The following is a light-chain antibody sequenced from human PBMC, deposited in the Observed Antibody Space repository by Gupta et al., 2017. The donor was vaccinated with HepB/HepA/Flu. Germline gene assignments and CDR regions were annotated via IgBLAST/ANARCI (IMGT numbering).Light chain of an antibody. CDR1: QSVSDSQ. CDR3: QQYDSSTWT. CDR2: AVS. Sequence: IVLPQSPGTLSLSPGERATLSCRTSQSVSDSQLAWYQQKPGQAPRLLIYAVSISATGIPDRVSGSGSGTDFTLTISRLEPEDFAVYYCQQYDSSTWTFGPGTKVEIK. V-gene: IGKV3-20*01. J-gene: IGKJ1*01.